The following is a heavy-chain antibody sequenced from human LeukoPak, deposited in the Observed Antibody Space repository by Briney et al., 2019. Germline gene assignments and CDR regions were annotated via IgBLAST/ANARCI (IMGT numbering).Heavy chain of an antibody. J-gene: IGHJ4*02. CDR1: GFTFSSYA. Sequence: GGSLRLSCAASGFTFSSYAMSWVRQAPGKGLEWVSTIGGSGDSTYYADSVKGRFTISRDNSKNTLYLQMNSLRAEDTAVYYCAKDQRYNWNDGGYFDYWGQGTLVAVSS. V-gene: IGHV3-23*01. CDR2: IGGSGDST. CDR3: AKDQRYNWNDGGYFDY. D-gene: IGHD1-20*01.